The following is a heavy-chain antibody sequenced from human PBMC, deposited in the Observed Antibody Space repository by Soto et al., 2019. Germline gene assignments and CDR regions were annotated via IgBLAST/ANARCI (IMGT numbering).Heavy chain of an antibody. CDR2: IIPSFGTT. CDR1: GGRFSRHT. D-gene: IGHD4-17*01. J-gene: IGHJ4*02. Sequence: QVQLVQSGAEVKKPGSSVKVSCKASGGRFSRHTVSWVRQAPGQGLEWVGGIIPSFGTTNYGNILRGRVTITADASTGTAYMELSSLRSDDTAVYYCAVTTGTSITGPPGWGQGTLVTVSS. CDR3: AVTTGTSITGPPG. V-gene: IGHV1-69*01.